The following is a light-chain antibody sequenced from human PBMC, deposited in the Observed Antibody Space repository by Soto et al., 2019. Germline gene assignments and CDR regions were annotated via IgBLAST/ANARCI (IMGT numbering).Light chain of an antibody. CDR1: QNVRTF. J-gene: IGKJ5*01. CDR3: QQHSHWPPWT. CDR2: GAS. V-gene: IGKV3-11*01. Sequence: EVVLTQSPATLSLSPGERATLACRASQNVRTFLDWYQQKPGQAPRLLIYGASNRATGIPARFSGSGSGTDFTLTISSLEPEDFAVYYCQQHSHWPPWTFGQGTRLEI.